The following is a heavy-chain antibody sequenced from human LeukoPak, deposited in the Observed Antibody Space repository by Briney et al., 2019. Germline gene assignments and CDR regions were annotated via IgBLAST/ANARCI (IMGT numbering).Heavy chain of an antibody. CDR2: IYYSRST. D-gene: IGHD5-24*01. V-gene: IGHV4-59*01. CDR3: ARRRDGYEALDY. Sequence: SETLSLTCTVSGGSISIYYWSWIRQPPGKGLEWIGYIYYSRSTNYNPSLKSRVTISADTSKHQFSLKVSSVTAADTAVYYCARRRDGYEALDYWGQGTLVTVSS. J-gene: IGHJ4*02. CDR1: GGSISIYY.